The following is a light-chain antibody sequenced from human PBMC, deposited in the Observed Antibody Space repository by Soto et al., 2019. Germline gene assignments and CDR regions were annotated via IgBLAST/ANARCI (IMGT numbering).Light chain of an antibody. CDR2: EVS. V-gene: IGLV2-8*01. CDR1: SSDVGGYNY. Sequence: QPVLTQPPSASGSPGQSVTISCTGTSSDVGGYNYVSWYQQHPGKAPKLMISEVSKRPSGVPDRFSGSKSGNTASLTVSGLQAEDEADYYCSSFAGNNNLVFGGGIKLTVL. CDR3: SSFAGNNNLV. J-gene: IGLJ2*01.